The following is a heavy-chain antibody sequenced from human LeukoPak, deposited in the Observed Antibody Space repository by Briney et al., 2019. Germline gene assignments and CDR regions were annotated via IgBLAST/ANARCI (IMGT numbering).Heavy chain of an antibody. CDR2: VYYSGST. CDR3: ARVYASKGFFDY. V-gene: IGHV4-39*07. J-gene: IGHJ4*02. Sequence: SETLSLTCTVSGGSISHSNYYWGWIRQPPGKGLEWIASVYYSGSTYYSPSLKSRVTISLDNSKNQFSLKLNSVTAADTAVYYCARVYASKGFFDYWGQGTLVTVSS. CDR1: GGSISHSNYY. D-gene: IGHD2/OR15-2a*01.